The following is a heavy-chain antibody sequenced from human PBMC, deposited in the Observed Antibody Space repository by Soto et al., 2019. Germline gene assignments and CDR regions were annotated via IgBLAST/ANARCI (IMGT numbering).Heavy chain of an antibody. CDR2: ISGSGGST. CDR3: AKDYVGRAAAGPNWFDP. D-gene: IGHD6-13*01. J-gene: IGHJ5*02. V-gene: IGHV3-23*01. Sequence: GGSLRLSCAASGFTFSSYAMSWVRQAPWKGLEWVSAISGSGGSTYYADSVKGRFTISRDNSKNTLYLQMNSLRAEDTAVYYCAKDYVGRAAAGPNWFDPWGQGTLVTVSS. CDR1: GFTFSSYA.